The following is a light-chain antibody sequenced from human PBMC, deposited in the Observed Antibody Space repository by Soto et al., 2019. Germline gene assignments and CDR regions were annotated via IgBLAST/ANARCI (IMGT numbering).Light chain of an antibody. CDR2: AAS. Sequence: EIVLTQSPGTLSLSPGERATLSCRASQTVASGFLAWYQQKAGQAPRLLIYAASSRATNIPDRFSGGGSGTDFTLTISRLEPEDFAVYYCQQYASLPRTFGQGTKWIS. V-gene: IGKV3-20*01. J-gene: IGKJ1*01. CDR3: QQYASLPRT. CDR1: QTVASGF.